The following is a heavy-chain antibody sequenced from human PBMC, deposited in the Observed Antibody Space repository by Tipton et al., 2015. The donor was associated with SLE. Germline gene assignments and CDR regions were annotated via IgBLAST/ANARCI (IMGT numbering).Heavy chain of an antibody. CDR3: ARDGGLRGFDP. V-gene: IGHV4-61*02. CDR2: IYHSGST. J-gene: IGHJ5*02. D-gene: IGHD3-16*01. Sequence: TLSLTCTVSGDSISSGNYYWNWIRQPDGKELEWIGRIYHSGSTNYNPSLKSRLTMSVDTSKNQFSLKLSSVTAADTAVYDCARDGGLRGFDPWGQGTLVTVSS. CDR1: GDSISSGNYY.